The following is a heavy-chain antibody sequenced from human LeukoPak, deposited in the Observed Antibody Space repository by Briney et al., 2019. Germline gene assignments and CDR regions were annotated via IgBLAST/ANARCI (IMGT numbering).Heavy chain of an antibody. D-gene: IGHD5-18*01. CDR1: GYTFTGYN. V-gene: IGHV1-2*02. J-gene: IGHJ6*04. Sequence: ASVKVSCKASGYTFTGYNMHWVRQAPGQGLEWMGWINPNSGGTNYAQKFQGRVTMTRDTSISTAYMELSRLRSDDTAVYYCARSDVDTAIIGDVWGKGTTVTVSS. CDR3: ARSDVDTAIIGDV. CDR2: INPNSGGT.